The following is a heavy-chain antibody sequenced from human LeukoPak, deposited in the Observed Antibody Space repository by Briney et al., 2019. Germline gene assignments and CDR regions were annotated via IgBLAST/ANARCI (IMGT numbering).Heavy chain of an antibody. CDR2: INHSGST. D-gene: IGHD3-3*01. CDR3: AREPRFLEWSRNIY. CDR1: GGSFSGYY. Sequence: SETLSLTCTVYGGSFSGYYWSWIRQPPGKGLEWIGDINHSGSTNYNPSLKSRVTISIDMSKNQYSLKLSSVTAADTAVYYCAREPRFLEWSRNIYWGQGTLVTVSS. V-gene: IGHV4-34*01. J-gene: IGHJ4*02.